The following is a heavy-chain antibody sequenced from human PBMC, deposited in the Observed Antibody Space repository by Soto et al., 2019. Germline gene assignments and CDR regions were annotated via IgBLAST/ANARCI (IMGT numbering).Heavy chain of an antibody. V-gene: IGHV3-21*01. Sequence: EVQLVESGGGLVKPGGSLRLSCAASGFTFSSYSMNWVRQAPGKGLEWVSSISSSSSYIYYAESVKGRFTISRDNAKNSLYLQMNSLGAEDTAVYYCARHFRGARYSWVDYWGQGTLVTVSS. CDR2: ISSSSSYI. D-gene: IGHD5-18*01. CDR3: ARHFRGARYSWVDY. CDR1: GFTFSSYS. J-gene: IGHJ4*02.